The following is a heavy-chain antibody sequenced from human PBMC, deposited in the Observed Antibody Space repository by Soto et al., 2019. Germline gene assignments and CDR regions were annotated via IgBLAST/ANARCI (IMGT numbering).Heavy chain of an antibody. CDR2: IYYSGST. CDR3: ARVVEIVGATNNWFDP. CDR1: GGSISSGDYY. D-gene: IGHD1-26*01. Sequence: QVQLQESGPGLVKPSQTLSLTCTVSGGSISSGDYYWSWIRQPPGKGLEWIGYIYYSGSTYYNPSLKSRVTISVDTPKNQFSLKLSSVTAADTAVYYCARVVEIVGATNNWFDPWGQGTLVTVSS. J-gene: IGHJ5*02. V-gene: IGHV4-30-4*01.